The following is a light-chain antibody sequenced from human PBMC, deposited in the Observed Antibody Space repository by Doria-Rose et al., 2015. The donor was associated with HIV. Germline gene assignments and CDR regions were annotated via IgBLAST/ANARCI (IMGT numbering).Light chain of an antibody. Sequence: TQSPESLGTSLGERATFNCKSNQSLLYTSKNYLAWYQQKPGQPPKLLIYWASTRQSGVPARFSGSGSGTDFTLTISSLEAEDVAVYYCQQYYDTPSFGPGTTVDIK. J-gene: IGKJ3*01. CDR1: QSLLYTSKNY. V-gene: IGKV4-1*01. CDR3: QQYYDTPS. CDR2: WAS.